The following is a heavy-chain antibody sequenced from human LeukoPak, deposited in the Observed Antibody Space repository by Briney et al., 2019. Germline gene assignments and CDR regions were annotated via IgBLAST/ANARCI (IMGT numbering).Heavy chain of an antibody. Sequence: SETLSLTCAVYGGSFSGYYWSWIRQPPGKGLEWIGEINHSGSTNYNPPLKSRVTISVDTSKNQFSLKLSSVTAADTAVYYCARGVWGYEDWGQGTLVTVSS. D-gene: IGHD3-16*01. CDR3: ARGVWGYED. CDR2: INHSGST. V-gene: IGHV4-34*01. J-gene: IGHJ4*02. CDR1: GGSFSGYY.